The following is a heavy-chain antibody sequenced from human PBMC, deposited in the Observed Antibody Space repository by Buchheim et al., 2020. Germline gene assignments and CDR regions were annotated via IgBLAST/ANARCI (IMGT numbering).Heavy chain of an antibody. D-gene: IGHD3-22*01. CDR3: ARHFSYDSSGYKPNYYYGMDV. CDR2: IKQDGSEK. Sequence: EVQLVESGGGLVQPGGSLRLSCAASGFTFSSYWMSWVRQAPGKGLEWVANIKQDGSEKYYVDPVKGRFTISRDNAKNSLYLQMNSLRAEDTAVYYCARHFSYDSSGYKPNYYYGMDVWGQGTT. J-gene: IGHJ6*02. CDR1: GFTFSSYW. V-gene: IGHV3-7*01.